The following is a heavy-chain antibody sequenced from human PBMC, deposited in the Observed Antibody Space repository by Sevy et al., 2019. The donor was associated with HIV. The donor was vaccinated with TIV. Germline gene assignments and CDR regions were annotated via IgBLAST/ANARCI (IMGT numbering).Heavy chain of an antibody. CDR3: TTVAQVTAFDI. V-gene: IGHV3-15*01. CDR2: IKSKTDGSTT. Sequence: GGSLRLSCAASGFTFSNAWMSWVRQAPGKGLEWVGRIKSKTDGSTTDYAAPVKGRFTVSRDDYKNTLYLQMNSVETEDTAVYYCTTVAQVTAFDIWGQGTMVTVSS. J-gene: IGHJ3*02. CDR1: GFTFSNAW.